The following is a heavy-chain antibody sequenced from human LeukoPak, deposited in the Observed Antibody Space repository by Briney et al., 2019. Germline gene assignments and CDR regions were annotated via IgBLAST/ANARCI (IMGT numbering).Heavy chain of an antibody. V-gene: IGHV4-39*01. J-gene: IGHJ4*02. CDR3: ARTLAYCGGDCPEAYFDY. D-gene: IGHD2-21*02. Sequence: SETLSLTCTVSGGSISSSSYYWGWIRQPPGKGLEWIGSIYYSGSTYYNPSLKSRVTISVDTSKNQFSLKLSSVTAADTAVYYCARTLAYCGGDCPEAYFDYWGQGTLVTVSS. CDR2: IYYSGST. CDR1: GGSISSSSYY.